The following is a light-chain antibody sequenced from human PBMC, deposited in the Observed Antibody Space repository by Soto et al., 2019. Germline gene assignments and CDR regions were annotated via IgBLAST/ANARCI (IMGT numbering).Light chain of an antibody. Sequence: EIVLTQSPATLSLSPGERATLSCRASQSASNSLAWYQQKPGQSPRLLIYDVSNRATGIPARFSGSGSGTDFTLTISSLEPEDFAVYYCQQRSHWVFGGGTKVEIK. J-gene: IGKJ4*01. V-gene: IGKV3-11*01. CDR3: QQRSHWV. CDR1: QSASNS. CDR2: DVS.